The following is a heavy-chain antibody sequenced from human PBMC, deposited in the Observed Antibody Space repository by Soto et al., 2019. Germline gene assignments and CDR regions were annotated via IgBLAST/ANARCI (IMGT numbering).Heavy chain of an antibody. CDR2: IYYSGST. V-gene: IGHV4-59*01. CDR1: GGAISSYY. CDR3: ARENYYGSGSYRLGYYGMDV. J-gene: IGHJ6*02. Sequence: KPSETLSLTCTVSGGAISSYYWNWRRQPPGKGLEWIGYIYYSGSTNYTPSLKSRVTISVDTSKNQFSLKLSSVTAADMAVYYCARENYYGSGSYRLGYYGMDVWGQGTTVTVSS. D-gene: IGHD3-10*01.